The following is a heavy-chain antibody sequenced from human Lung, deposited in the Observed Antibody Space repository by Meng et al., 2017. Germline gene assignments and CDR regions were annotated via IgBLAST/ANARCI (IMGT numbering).Heavy chain of an antibody. CDR3: ARDEDISAAGKLFGDY. CDR1: GYTCPVYG. Sequence: QVHLGRSWPGVPRPGPSVKVACKSTGYTCPVYGLHGVRRAPGQGLEWMGRINPKSGDTHYAQRFQGRVTMTGDTSISTAYMELSGLRSDDTAMYYCARDEDISAAGKLFGDYWGQGTLVTVSS. D-gene: IGHD6-13*01. J-gene: IGHJ4*02. V-gene: IGHV1-2*06. CDR2: INPKSGDT.